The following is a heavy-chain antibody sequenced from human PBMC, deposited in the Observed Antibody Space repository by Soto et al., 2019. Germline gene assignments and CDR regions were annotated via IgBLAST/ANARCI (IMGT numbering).Heavy chain of an antibody. V-gene: IGHV3-64D*08. CDR2: ISSNGGST. Sequence: GGSLRLSCSASGFTFSSYAMHWVRQAPGKGLEYVSAISSNGGSTYYADSVKGRFTISRDNSKNTLYLQMSSLRAEDTAVYYCVKDFPNPFYTPVAGHTYFDYWGQGTLVTVSS. CDR1: GFTFSSYA. CDR3: VKDFPNPFYTPVAGHTYFDY. D-gene: IGHD6-19*01. J-gene: IGHJ4*02.